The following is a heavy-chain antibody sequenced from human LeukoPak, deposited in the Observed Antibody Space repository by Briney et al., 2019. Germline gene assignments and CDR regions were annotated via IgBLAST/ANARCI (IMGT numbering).Heavy chain of an antibody. CDR2: IYYSGST. D-gene: IGHD3-22*01. J-gene: IGHJ4*02. V-gene: IGHV4-39*07. CDR1: GGSISSSSYY. CDR3: ARDQYYDSSGYYY. Sequence: SETLSLTCTVSGGSISSSSYYWGWIRQPPGKGLEWIGSIYYSGSTYYNPSLKSRVTIPVDTSKNQFSLKLSSVTAADTAVYYCARDQYYDSSGYYYWGQGTLVTVSS.